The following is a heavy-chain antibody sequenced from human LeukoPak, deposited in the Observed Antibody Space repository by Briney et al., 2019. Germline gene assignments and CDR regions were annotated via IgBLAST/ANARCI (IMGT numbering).Heavy chain of an antibody. CDR3: ARGGRRTPYYFDY. J-gene: IGHJ4*02. CDR1: GGSISSYY. CDR2: IYYSGST. Sequence: PSETLSLTCTVSGGSISSYYWSWIRQPPGKGLEWIGYIYYSGSTNYNPSLKSRVTISVDTSKNQFSLKLNSVTAADTAVYYCARGGRRTPYYFDYWGQGTLVTVSS. D-gene: IGHD2-2*01. V-gene: IGHV4-59*01.